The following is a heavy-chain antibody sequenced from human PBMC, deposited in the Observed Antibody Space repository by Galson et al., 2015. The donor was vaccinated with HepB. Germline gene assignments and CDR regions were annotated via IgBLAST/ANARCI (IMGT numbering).Heavy chain of an antibody. CDR2: IIPIFGTA. J-gene: IGHJ6*02. CDR1: GGTFSSYA. D-gene: IGHD2-2*01. V-gene: IGHV1-69*13. Sequence: SVKVSCKASGGTFSSYAISWVRQAPGQGLEWMGGIIPIFGTANYAQKFQGRVTITADESTSTAYMELSSLRSEDTAVYYCARASPLGYCSSTSCLYGMDVWGQGTTVTVSS. CDR3: ARASPLGYCSSTSCLYGMDV.